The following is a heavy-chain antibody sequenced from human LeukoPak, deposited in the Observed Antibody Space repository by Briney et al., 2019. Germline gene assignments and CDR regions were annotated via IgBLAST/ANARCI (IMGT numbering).Heavy chain of an antibody. J-gene: IGHJ4*02. Sequence: GGSLRLSWAASGFTFGSYWMSWVRQAPGKGLEWVANIKQDGSEKYYVDSVKGRFTISRDNAKNSLYLQMNSLRAEDTAVYYCARDPTYYYGSESYADYWGQGTLVTVSS. CDR1: GFTFGSYW. CDR3: ARDPTYYYGSESYADY. V-gene: IGHV3-7*01. D-gene: IGHD3-10*01. CDR2: IKQDGSEK.